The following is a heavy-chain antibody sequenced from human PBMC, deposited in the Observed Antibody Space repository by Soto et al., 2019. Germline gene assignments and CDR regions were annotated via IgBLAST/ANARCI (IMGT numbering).Heavy chain of an antibody. CDR2: ISGDGVTT. CDR3: AREYYGLLTGYYTDY. V-gene: IGHV3-74*01. D-gene: IGHD3-9*01. J-gene: IGHJ4*02. CDR1: GFPFSSYW. Sequence: EVQLVESGGDLVQRGGSLRLSCAASGFPFSSYWMHWVRHTPGKGLDWVARISGDGVTTYYADSVTGRFTVSRDNAKNTLSRQISGLRAEDTAVYYGAREYYGLLTGYYTDYWGQGTLVSVSS.